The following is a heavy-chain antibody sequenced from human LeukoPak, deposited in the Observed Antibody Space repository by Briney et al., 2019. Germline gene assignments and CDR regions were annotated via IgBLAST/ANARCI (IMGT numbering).Heavy chain of an antibody. J-gene: IGHJ5*02. V-gene: IGHV4-39*01. D-gene: IGHD2-2*02. Sequence: SETLSLTCSVSGDSITLTSYYWAWIRQPPGKGLAWIGSIYFSGTTNYNPSLQSRVTMSVDTSRNQFSLILSSLTATDTAVYYCARQIRYTYDPNWFHPWSQGALVTVSS. CDR2: IYFSGTT. CDR3: ARQIRYTYDPNWFHP. CDR1: GDSITLTSYY.